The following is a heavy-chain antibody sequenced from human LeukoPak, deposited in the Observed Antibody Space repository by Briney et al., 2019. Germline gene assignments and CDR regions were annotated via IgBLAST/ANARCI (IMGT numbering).Heavy chain of an antibody. Sequence: SVKVSCKASGGTFSSFGISWVRQAPGQGLEWVGWILPVFASVHYAPKFQGRATFTADESTSTAYMDLSSLRSDDTAVYFYVRDNTDGNPSFPPFDPWGQGTLVTVS. CDR3: VRDNTDGNPSFPPFDP. D-gene: IGHD1-14*01. J-gene: IGHJ5*02. CDR1: GGTFSSFG. V-gene: IGHV1-69*13. CDR2: ILPVFASV.